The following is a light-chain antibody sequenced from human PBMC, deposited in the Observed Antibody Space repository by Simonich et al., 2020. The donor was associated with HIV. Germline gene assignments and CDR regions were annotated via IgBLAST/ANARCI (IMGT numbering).Light chain of an antibody. CDR3: QQYNSYSPYI. CDR2: KAS. J-gene: IGKJ2*01. CDR1: QSISRW. V-gene: IGKV1-5*03. Sequence: DIQLTQSPSTLSASVGDRVTITCRPSQSISRWLAWHQQKPGKAPKLLIYKASSLESGVPSRFSGSGSGTEFTLTISSLQPDDFATYYCQQYNSYSPYIFGQGTKLEIK.